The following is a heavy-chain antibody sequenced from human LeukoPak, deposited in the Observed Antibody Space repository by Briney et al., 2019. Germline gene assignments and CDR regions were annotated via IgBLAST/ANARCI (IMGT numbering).Heavy chain of an antibody. V-gene: IGHV3-7*02. CDR2: IKQDGSEK. CDR3: ASVF. Sequence: PGGSLRLSCAASRFTFSRYWMSRVRQAPGRGLEWVANIKQDGSEKYYVDSVKGRFTISRDNAKNSLFLHMNSLRVEDTAVYYCASVFWGQGALLTVSS. CDR1: RFTFSRYW. D-gene: IGHD3-16*01. J-gene: IGHJ4*02.